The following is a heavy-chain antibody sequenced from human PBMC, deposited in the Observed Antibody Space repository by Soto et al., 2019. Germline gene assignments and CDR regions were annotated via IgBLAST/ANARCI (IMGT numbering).Heavy chain of an antibody. CDR2: IYHSGTT. CDR1: GGSVSIGSHY. Sequence: PSETLSLTCTVSGGSVSIGSHYWSWIRQPPGKGLEWIAYIYHSGTTDYNPSLKSRVTISVDLSKNQFSLRLDSVTAADTAVYYCARDRPDDLNSFDASDIWGQGTMVTVSS. CDR3: ARDRPDDLNSFDASDI. D-gene: IGHD1-1*01. J-gene: IGHJ3*02. V-gene: IGHV4-61*01.